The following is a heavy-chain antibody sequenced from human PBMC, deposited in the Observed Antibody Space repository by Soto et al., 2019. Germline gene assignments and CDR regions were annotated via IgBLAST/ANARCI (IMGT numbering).Heavy chain of an antibody. Sequence: GGSLRLSCAASGFTFSSYWMHWVRQAPGKGLVWVSRINSDGSSTSYADSVKGRFTISRDNAKNTLYLQMNSLRAGDTAVYYCARDRTVTTRVDWFDPWGQGTLVTVSS. CDR1: GFTFSSYW. CDR3: ARDRTVTTRVDWFDP. V-gene: IGHV3-74*01. J-gene: IGHJ5*02. D-gene: IGHD4-17*01. CDR2: INSDGSST.